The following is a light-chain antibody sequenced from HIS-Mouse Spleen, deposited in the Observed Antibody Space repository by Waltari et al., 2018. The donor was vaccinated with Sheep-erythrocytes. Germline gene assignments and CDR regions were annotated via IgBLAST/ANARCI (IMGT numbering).Light chain of an antibody. V-gene: IGLV3-1*01. CDR2: QDS. CDR3: QAWDSSTAV. J-gene: IGLJ2*01. Sequence: SYELTQPPSVSVSPGQTASITCSGDKLGETYACRYQQKPGQSPVLVIYQDSKRPSGIPERFSGSNSGNTATLTISGTQAMDEADYYCQAWDSSTAVFGGGTKLTVL. CDR1: KLGETY.